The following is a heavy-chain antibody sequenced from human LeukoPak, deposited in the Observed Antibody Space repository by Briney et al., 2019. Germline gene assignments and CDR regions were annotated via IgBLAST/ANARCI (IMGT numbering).Heavy chain of an antibody. V-gene: IGHV4-4*07. Sequence: PSETLSLTCTVSGGSISSYFCSWIRQPAGKGLEWIGRIDTSGSINYNPSLKSRVTMSVDRSKNQFSLKLRSVTAADTAVYYCARVGSLSRGRNWVAPWGQGTLVIVS. CDR2: IDTSGSI. J-gene: IGHJ5*02. CDR1: GGSISSYF. D-gene: IGHD2-15*01. CDR3: ARVGSLSRGRNWVAP.